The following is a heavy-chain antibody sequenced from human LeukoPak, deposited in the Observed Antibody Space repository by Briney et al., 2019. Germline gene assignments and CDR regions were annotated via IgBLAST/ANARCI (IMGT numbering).Heavy chain of an antibody. D-gene: IGHD1-1*01. Sequence: ASVKVSCKASGYTFTSYYMHWVRQAPGQGLEWMGIINPSGGSTSYAQKFQGRVTMTRDTSTSTVYMELSSLRSEDTAVYYCARDPGGWNPAGPYYGMDVWGQGTTVTVSS. CDR2: INPSGGST. CDR3: ARDPGGWNPAGPYYGMDV. CDR1: GYTFTSYY. V-gene: IGHV1-46*01. J-gene: IGHJ6*02.